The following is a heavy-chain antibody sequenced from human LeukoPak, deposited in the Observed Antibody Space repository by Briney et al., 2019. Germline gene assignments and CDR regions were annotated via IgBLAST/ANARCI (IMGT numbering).Heavy chain of an antibody. D-gene: IGHD3-3*01. CDR3: AREGKEYLWGYYYYMDV. J-gene: IGHJ6*03. V-gene: IGHV1-18*01. Sequence: ASVKVSCKASGYTFTSYGITWVRQAPGEGLEWMGWISAYNGNTNYEQKFHGRVTMTTDTSTSTAYMELRSLRSDDTAVYYCAREGKEYLWGYYYYMDVWGKGTTVTVSS. CDR1: GYTFTSYG. CDR2: ISAYNGNT.